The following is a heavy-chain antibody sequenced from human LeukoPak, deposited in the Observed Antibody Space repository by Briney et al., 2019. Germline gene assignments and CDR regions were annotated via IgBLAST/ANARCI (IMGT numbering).Heavy chain of an antibody. CDR3: ARSSGARSQFDY. D-gene: IGHD1-26*01. J-gene: IGHJ4*02. Sequence: SETLSLTCTVSGGSISSYHWSWVRQPAGKGLEWIGRTYANGSPNYNPSLKSRATVSLDTSRNQFSLKLTSLTAADSAVYYCARSSGARSQFDYWGQGTLVTVSS. CDR1: GGSISSYH. V-gene: IGHV4-4*07. CDR2: TYANGSP.